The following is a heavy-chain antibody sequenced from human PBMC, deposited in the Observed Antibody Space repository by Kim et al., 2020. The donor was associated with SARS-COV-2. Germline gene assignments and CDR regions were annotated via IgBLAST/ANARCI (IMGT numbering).Heavy chain of an antibody. Sequence: TIYYADPGKGRFTISRDNARDSLYLQMNSLRDEDTAVYYCARGGGAYDYWGQGTLVTVSS. D-gene: IGHD3-16*01. CDR2: TI. V-gene: IGHV3-48*02. CDR3: ARGGGAYDY. J-gene: IGHJ4*02.